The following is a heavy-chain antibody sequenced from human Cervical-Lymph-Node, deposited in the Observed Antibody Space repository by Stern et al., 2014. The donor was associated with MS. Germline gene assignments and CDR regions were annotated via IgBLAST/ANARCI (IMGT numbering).Heavy chain of an antibody. CDR3: ARGRIQYYDSSGYYAWFDY. CDR2: MNPKSGDT. V-gene: IGHV1-8*01. D-gene: IGHD3-22*01. Sequence: QVQLMQSGAEVKKPGASVKVSCKASGYTFTTFDITWVRQATGQGLEWMGWMNPKSGDTGYAQKFQGRVTMTRNTSISTAYMELSSLRSEDTAVYYCARGRIQYYDSSGYYAWFDYWGQGNLVTVSS. J-gene: IGHJ4*02. CDR1: GYTFTTFD.